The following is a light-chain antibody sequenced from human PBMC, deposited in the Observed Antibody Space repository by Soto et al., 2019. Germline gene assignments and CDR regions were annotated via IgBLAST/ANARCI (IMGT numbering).Light chain of an antibody. CDR2: EVS. CDR3: NSYAGDIIRFV. Sequence: QSLLTQPPSVSGSPGQSFTISCTGTSSDVGAYKYVSWYQQHPGKAPKLMIYEVSNRPSGVSNRFYGSKSGNTASLTISGLQADDEADYYCNSYAGDIIRFVFGTGTTVTVL. J-gene: IGLJ1*01. CDR1: SSDVGAYKY. V-gene: IGLV2-14*01.